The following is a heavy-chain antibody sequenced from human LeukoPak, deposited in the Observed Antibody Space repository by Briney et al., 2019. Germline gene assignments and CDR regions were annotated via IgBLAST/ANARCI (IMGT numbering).Heavy chain of an antibody. V-gene: IGHV3-23*01. CDR1: GFTFSSYA. D-gene: IGHD3-22*01. Sequence: GGSLRLSCAASGFTFSSYAMSWVRQAPGKGLEWVSAISGSGGSTYYADSVKGRFTISRDNSKNTLYLQMNSLRAEDTAVYYCAKNYYDSSGYYPGAFDIWGQGTMVTASS. CDR3: AKNYYDSSGYYPGAFDI. CDR2: ISGSGGST. J-gene: IGHJ3*02.